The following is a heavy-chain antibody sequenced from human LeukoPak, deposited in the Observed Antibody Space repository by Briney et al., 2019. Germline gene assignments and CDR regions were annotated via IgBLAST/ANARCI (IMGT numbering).Heavy chain of an antibody. Sequence: SETLSLTCNVSGDPISSGDYSWSWVRQPPGKGLEWVGYIYHTGSTYYNPSLKSRVVLSVDTSKNQFSLKLTSVSVADTAMYFCARLGDLGMDVWGQGTTVTVSS. CDR2: IYHTGST. D-gene: IGHD3-10*01. CDR1: GDPISSGDYS. V-gene: IGHV4-30-4*01. J-gene: IGHJ6*02. CDR3: ARLGDLGMDV.